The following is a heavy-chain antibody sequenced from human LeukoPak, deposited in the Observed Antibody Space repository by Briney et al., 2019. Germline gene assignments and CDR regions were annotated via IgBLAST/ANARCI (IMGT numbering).Heavy chain of an antibody. CDR3: AKAPARGVTSNKLIYYYGMDV. D-gene: IGHD2-21*02. Sequence: GGSLRLSCAASGFTFSSYGMHWVRQAPGKGLEWVAVIWYDGSNKYYADSVKGRFTISRDNSKNTLYLQMNSLRAEDTAVYYCAKAPARGVTSNKLIYYYGMDVWGQGTTVTVSS. CDR1: GFTFSSYG. CDR2: IWYDGSNK. J-gene: IGHJ6*02. V-gene: IGHV3-33*06.